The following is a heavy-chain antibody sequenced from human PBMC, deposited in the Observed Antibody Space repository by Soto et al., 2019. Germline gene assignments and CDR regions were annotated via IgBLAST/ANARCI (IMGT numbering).Heavy chain of an antibody. CDR2: IDSDGSII. J-gene: IGHJ6*02. V-gene: IGHV3-74*01. CDR1: EVTSSTYW. CDR3: ARYSYRSYGLDV. Sequence: PMRDSCAVSEVTSSTYWMHRVSKIQGKGLVWVSHIDSDGSIITYADSVKGRFTISRDNAKNTLYLQMNSLRAEDTAVYYGARYSYRSYGLDVSAQGTSVTVSS. D-gene: IGHD5-18*01.